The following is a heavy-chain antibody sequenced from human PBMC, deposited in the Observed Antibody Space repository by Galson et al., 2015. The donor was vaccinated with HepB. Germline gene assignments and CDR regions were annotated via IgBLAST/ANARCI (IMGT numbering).Heavy chain of an antibody. CDR3: SREGRMYCGGDCYLHV. CDR1: GFTFSWYG. CDR2: ISYGGRNK. D-gene: IGHD2-21*02. Sequence: SLRLSCAASGFTFSWYGMHWVRQAPGKGLEWLALISYGGRNKYYADSVKGRYTISRDNSKDMLYLQMDSLRGEDTAGYYCSREGRMYCGGDCYLHVWGQGTLVTVSS. J-gene: IGHJ4*02. V-gene: IGHV3-30*03.